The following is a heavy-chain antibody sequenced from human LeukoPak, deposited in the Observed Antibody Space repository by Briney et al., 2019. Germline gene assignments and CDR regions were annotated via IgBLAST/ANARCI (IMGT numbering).Heavy chain of an antibody. J-gene: IGHJ4*02. CDR1: GFTFDDYA. CDR3: AKDSGS. V-gene: IGHV3-9*01. Sequence: GGSLRLPCAASGFTFDDYAMHWVRQAPGKGLEWVSGISWNSGSIGYADSVKGRFTISRDNAKNSLYLQMNSLRAEDTALYYCAKDSGSWGQGTLVTVSS. CDR2: ISWNSGSI. D-gene: IGHD3-10*01.